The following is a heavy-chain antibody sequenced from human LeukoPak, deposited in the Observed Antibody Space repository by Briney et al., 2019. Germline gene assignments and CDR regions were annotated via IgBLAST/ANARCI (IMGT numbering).Heavy chain of an antibody. D-gene: IGHD5-12*01. J-gene: IGHJ4*02. CDR1: GLTFSDAW. Sequence: PGGSLRLSGVLPGLTFSDAWMSWVGQAPGRGLEWVGRIRNDRITEYAALVQGRFSISRDNSKNTFYLKMNSLRTEVTGMYFCTWMATIFTVDYWGQGTLVTVSS. CDR2: IRNDRIT. CDR3: TWMATIFTVDY. V-gene: IGHV3-15*01.